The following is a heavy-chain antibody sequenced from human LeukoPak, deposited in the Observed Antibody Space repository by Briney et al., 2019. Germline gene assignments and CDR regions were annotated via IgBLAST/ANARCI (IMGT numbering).Heavy chain of an antibody. CDR1: GFTFSNYG. J-gene: IGHJ4*02. CDR2: IWFDGSDK. CDR3: ARGGEPDYFDY. Sequence: PGGSLLLSCAAAGFTFSNYGMHGGRQAPGKGLEWVALIWFDGSDKYYADSVQGRFTISRDNSENTLSLQVSSLRAEDTAIYYCARGGEPDYFDYWGQGTLVTVSS. V-gene: IGHV3-33*01. D-gene: IGHD2-21*01.